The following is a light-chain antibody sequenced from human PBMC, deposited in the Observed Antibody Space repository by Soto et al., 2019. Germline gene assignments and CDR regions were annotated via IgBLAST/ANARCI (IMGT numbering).Light chain of an antibody. Sequence: SYELTQPPSVSVSPGQTARITCSGDPLPKQYAYWYQQKPGQAPVLVIYKDSERPSGIPERFSGSSSGTTVTLTISGVQAEDEADYYCQSADSSGTFVVFGGGTQLTVL. J-gene: IGLJ2*01. V-gene: IGLV3-25*03. CDR3: QSADSSGTFVV. CDR1: PLPKQY. CDR2: KDS.